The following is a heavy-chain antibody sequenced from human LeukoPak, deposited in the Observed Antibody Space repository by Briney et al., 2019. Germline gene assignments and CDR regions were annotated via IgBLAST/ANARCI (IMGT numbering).Heavy chain of an antibody. Sequence: PSETLSLTCAVYGGSFSGYYWSWIRQPPGKGLEWIGEINHSGSTNYNPSLKSRVTISVDTSKNQFSLKLSSVNAADTAVYYCARGFSYYYGSGSYYLGRFDYWGQGTLVTVSS. J-gene: IGHJ4*02. D-gene: IGHD3-10*01. CDR2: INHSGST. V-gene: IGHV4-34*01. CDR3: ARGFSYYYGSGSYYLGRFDY. CDR1: GGSFSGYY.